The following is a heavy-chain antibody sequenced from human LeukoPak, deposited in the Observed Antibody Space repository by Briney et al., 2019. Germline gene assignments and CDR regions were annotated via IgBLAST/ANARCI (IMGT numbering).Heavy chain of an antibody. CDR2: FDPEDGET. Sequence: ASVKVSCKVSGYTLTELSMHWVRQAPGKGLEWMGGFDPEDGETIYAQKFQGSVTMTEDTSTDTAYMELSSLRSEDTAVYYCATGVSNWNDSYQLWSDYYGMDVWGQGTTVTVSS. J-gene: IGHJ6*02. CDR1: GYTLTELS. V-gene: IGHV1-24*01. D-gene: IGHD1-1*01. CDR3: ATGVSNWNDSYQLWSDYYGMDV.